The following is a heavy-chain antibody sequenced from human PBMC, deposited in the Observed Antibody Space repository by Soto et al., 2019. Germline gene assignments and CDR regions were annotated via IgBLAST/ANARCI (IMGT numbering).Heavy chain of an antibody. D-gene: IGHD1-26*01. V-gene: IGHV3-30-3*01. Sequence: QVQLVESGGGVVQPGRSLRLSCAASGFTFSSYAMLWVRQAPGKGLEWVAVISYDGSNKYYADSVKGRFTISRDNSKNTLYLQMNSLIAEDTAVYYCARDVTPYYLADCMDVWGQGTTVTVSS. J-gene: IGHJ6*02. CDR1: GFTFSSYA. CDR2: ISYDGSNK. CDR3: ARDVTPYYLADCMDV.